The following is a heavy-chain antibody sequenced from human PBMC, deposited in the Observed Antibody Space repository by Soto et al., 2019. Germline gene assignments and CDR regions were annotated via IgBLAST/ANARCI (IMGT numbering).Heavy chain of an antibody. CDR2: IYPGDSDT. J-gene: IGHJ5*02. V-gene: IGHV5-51*01. Sequence: GESLKISCKGSVYSFTSYWIGWVRQMPGKGLEWMGIIYPGDSDTRYSPSFQGQVTISADKSISTAYLQWSSLKASDTAMYYCATTLVVPVDPLSFDPWGQGTLVTVSS. D-gene: IGHD2-2*01. CDR3: ATTLVVPVDPLSFDP. CDR1: VYSFTSYW.